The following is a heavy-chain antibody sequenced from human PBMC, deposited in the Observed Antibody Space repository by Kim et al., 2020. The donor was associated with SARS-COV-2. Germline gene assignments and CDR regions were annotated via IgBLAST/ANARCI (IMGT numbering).Heavy chain of an antibody. D-gene: IGHD6-13*01. Sequence: SETLSLTCAVYGGSFSGYYWSWIRQPPGKGLEWIGEINHSGSTNYNPSLKSRVTISVDTSKNQFSLKLSSVTAADTAVYYCARAGGQQLVLLDYWGQGTLVTVSS. V-gene: IGHV4-34*01. J-gene: IGHJ4*02. CDR2: INHSGST. CDR3: ARAGGQQLVLLDY. CDR1: GGSFSGYY.